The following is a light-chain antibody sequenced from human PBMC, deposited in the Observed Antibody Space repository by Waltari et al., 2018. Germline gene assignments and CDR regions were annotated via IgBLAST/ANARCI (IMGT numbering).Light chain of an antibody. CDR2: DAS. J-gene: IGKJ4*01. CDR3: QQRSNWPLT. Sequence: EIVLTQSPATLSLSPGERATLSGRASQSVSSYLAWYQQKPVQAPRLLIYDASNRATGIPARFSGSWSGTDFTLTISSLEPEDFAVYYCQQRSNWPLTFGGGTKVEIK. CDR1: QSVSSY. V-gene: IGKV3-11*01.